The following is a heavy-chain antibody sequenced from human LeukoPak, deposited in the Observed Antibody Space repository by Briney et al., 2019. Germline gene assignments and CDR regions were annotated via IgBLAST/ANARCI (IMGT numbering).Heavy chain of an antibody. V-gene: IGHV3-30-3*01. CDR2: IPYDGSNK. CDR3: ARGYCTNGVCSTFEY. J-gene: IGHJ4*02. D-gene: IGHD2-8*01. CDR1: GFSFSTDA. Sequence: GGSLRLSCAASGFSFSTDAMHWVRQAPGQGLEWVAVIPYDGSNKYYADSVTGRFIISRDNSKNTLYLQMNSLRAEDTAVYYCARGYCTNGVCSTFEYWGQGTLVTVSS.